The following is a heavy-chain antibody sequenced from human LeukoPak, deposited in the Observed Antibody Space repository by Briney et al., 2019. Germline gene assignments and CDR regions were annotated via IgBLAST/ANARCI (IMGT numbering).Heavy chain of an antibody. V-gene: IGHV3-23*01. Sequence: PGGTLRLSCAASGFTFDTYGTNWVRQAPGKGLEWVSAISGSGGSKYYADSVKGRFTVSRDNSKNTLDLQMSSLRAEDTAVYYCAKGEKVTANIYYFDYWGQGTPVTVSS. J-gene: IGHJ4*02. D-gene: IGHD2-21*02. CDR2: ISGSGGSK. CDR1: GFTFDTYG. CDR3: AKGEKVTANIYYFDY.